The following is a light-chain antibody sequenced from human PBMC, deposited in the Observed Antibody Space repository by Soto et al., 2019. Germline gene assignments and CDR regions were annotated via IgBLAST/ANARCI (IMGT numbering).Light chain of an antibody. CDR1: QSFRGL. J-gene: IGKJ4*01. CDR2: DAS. V-gene: IGKV3-20*01. Sequence: EVSLTQSPVTLSLSPGERATLSCRASQSFRGLLAWYQQKPGQAPRLLIYDASTRATGIPDRFSGSGSGTDFTLTISRLEPEDFAVYFCQKYATSPLACGGGTKGDIK. CDR3: QKYATSPLA.